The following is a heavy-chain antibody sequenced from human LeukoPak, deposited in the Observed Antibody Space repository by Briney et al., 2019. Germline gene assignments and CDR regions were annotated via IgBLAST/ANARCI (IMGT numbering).Heavy chain of an antibody. CDR3: ARGFGYDSTGYRAFDI. J-gene: IGHJ3*02. Sequence: PSETLSLTCTVPGGSISTYYWNWIRQPPGKGLECIGYIDYSGSTNYNPSLKSRVAISVDTSKNHFSLKLSSVTAADTAVYYCARGFGYDSTGYRAFDIWGQGTMVTVSS. CDR2: IDYSGST. V-gene: IGHV4-59*01. CDR1: GGSISTYY. D-gene: IGHD3-22*01.